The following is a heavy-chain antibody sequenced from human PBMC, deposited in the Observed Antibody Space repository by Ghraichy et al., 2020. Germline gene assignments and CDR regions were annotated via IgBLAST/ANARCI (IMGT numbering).Heavy chain of an antibody. D-gene: IGHD1-1*01. J-gene: IGHJ4*02. CDR1: GFTFSPYA. V-gene: IGHV3-30*04. CDR2: ISYDGSNR. Sequence: GGSLRLSCAASGFTFSPYAMHWVRQAPGKGLEWVAVISYDGSNRYFADSVKGRFTISRDNSKNTLYLQMNSLRTEDTAVYYCARDHTLRYGASEVDYWGQGTLVTVSS. CDR3: ARDHTLRYGASEVDY.